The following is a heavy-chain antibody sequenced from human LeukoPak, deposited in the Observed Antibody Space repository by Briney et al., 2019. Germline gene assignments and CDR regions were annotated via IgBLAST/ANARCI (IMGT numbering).Heavy chain of an antibody. Sequence: GGSLRLSCAASGFTFSSYAMSWVRQAPGKGLEWVSATSGSGGSTYYADSVKGRFTISRDNSKNTLYLQMNSLRAEDTAVYYCAKGHVVLWFGGDYWGQGTLVTVSS. CDR3: AKGHVVLWFGGDY. CDR1: GFTFSSYA. J-gene: IGHJ4*02. V-gene: IGHV3-23*01. D-gene: IGHD3-10*01. CDR2: TSGSGGST.